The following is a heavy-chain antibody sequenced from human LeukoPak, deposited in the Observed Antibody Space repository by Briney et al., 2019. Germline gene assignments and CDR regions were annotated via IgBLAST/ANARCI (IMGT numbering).Heavy chain of an antibody. D-gene: IGHD5-12*01. CDR2: IYYSGST. CDR3: ARAYSGYRFDY. Sequence: SETLSLTCTVSGGSISSHYWSWIRQPPGKGLEWIGYIYYSGSTNYNPSLKSRVTISVDTSKNQFSLKLSSVTAADTAVYYCARAYSGYRFDYWGQGTLVTLSS. CDR1: GGSISSHY. J-gene: IGHJ4*02. V-gene: IGHV4-59*11.